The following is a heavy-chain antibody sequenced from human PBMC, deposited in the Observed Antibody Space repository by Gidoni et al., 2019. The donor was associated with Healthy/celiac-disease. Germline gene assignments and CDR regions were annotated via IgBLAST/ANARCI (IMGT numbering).Heavy chain of an antibody. Sequence: QLQLQASVPGLVKPSETLSLTCTVSGGSISSSIYYWGWIRQPPGKGLAWMGSIYYSGSTDYNPSLKSRVTIAVETSKNQFSRKLSSVTAADTAVYYCARLGISGYLPPYWGQGTLVTVSS. CDR3: ARLGISGYLPPY. V-gene: IGHV4-39*01. CDR2: IYYSGST. J-gene: IGHJ4*02. D-gene: IGHD6-13*01. CDR1: GGSISSSIYY.